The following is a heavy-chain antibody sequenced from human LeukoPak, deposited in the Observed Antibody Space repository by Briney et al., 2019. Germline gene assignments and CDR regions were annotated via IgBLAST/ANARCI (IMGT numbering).Heavy chain of an antibody. J-gene: IGHJ4*02. V-gene: IGHV1-2*02. CDR3: ARGMPVGGTKIGFDY. Sequence: ASVKVSCKASGYTFTAYFMHWVRQAPGQGLEWMGWINPNSGVTNSAQKFQGRVTMTRDTSIRTVYMEVSTMRSDDTAVYYCARGMPVGGTKIGFDYWGQGTLVTVCS. CDR2: INPNSGVT. D-gene: IGHD6-19*01. CDR1: GYTFTAYF.